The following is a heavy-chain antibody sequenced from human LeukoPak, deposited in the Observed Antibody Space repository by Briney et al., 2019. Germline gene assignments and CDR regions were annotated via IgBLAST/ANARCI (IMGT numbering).Heavy chain of an antibody. CDR1: GYTFSSYD. V-gene: IGHV1-8*01. D-gene: IGHD2-2*01. Sequence: GASVKVSRKASGYTFSSYDINWVRQATGQGLEWMGWMNPHSGNTGYTQKFQGRVTMTRNTSISTAYMELSSLRSEDTAVYYCARGFRYCSSTSCSYYFDYWGQGTLVTVSS. J-gene: IGHJ4*02. CDR3: ARGFRYCSSTSCSYYFDY. CDR2: MNPHSGNT.